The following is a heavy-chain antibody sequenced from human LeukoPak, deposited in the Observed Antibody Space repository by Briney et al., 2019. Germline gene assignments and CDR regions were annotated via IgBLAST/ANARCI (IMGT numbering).Heavy chain of an antibody. V-gene: IGHV1-18*01. Sequence: ASVKVSCKAAGYTFTSYAITWVRQAPGQGLEWRGWISAYNGNTNYAQNLQGRVTMTTDTSTSTAYMELRSLSSDDTAMYYCATMEMATAIFDYWGQGTLVSVSS. J-gene: IGHJ4*02. CDR3: ATMEMATAIFDY. D-gene: IGHD5-24*01. CDR2: ISAYNGNT. CDR1: GYTFTSYA.